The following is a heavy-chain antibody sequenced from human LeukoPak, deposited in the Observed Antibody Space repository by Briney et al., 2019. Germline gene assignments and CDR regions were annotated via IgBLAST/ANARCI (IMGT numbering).Heavy chain of an antibody. D-gene: IGHD4-17*01. CDR2: IKQDGGQI. Sequence: AGGSRRLSCAASEFTFNSYWMSWVRQAPGKGLEWVANIKQDGGQIYYLDSVKGRFTVSRDNAKNSLYLQMNSLRAEDTAVYYCARLGARQMLEYWGQGTLVTVSS. CDR1: EFTFNSYW. CDR3: ARLGARQMLEY. V-gene: IGHV3-7*01. J-gene: IGHJ4*02.